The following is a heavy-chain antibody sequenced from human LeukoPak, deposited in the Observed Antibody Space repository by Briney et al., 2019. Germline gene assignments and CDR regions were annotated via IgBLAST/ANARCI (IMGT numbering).Heavy chain of an antibody. D-gene: IGHD2-21*02. V-gene: IGHV4-59*08. CDR1: GGSISSYY. CDR3: ARRALCGGDCYDYWYFDL. J-gene: IGHJ2*01. CDR2: IYYSGST. Sequence: SETLSLTCTVSGGSISSYYWSWIRQPPGKGLAWIGYIYYSGSTNYNPSLKSRVTISVDTSKNQFSLKLSSVTAADTAVYYCARRALCGGDCYDYWYFDLWGRGTLVTVSS.